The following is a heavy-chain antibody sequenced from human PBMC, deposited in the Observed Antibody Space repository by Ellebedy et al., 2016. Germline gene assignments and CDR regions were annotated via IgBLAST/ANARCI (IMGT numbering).Heavy chain of an antibody. V-gene: IGHV3-23*01. CDR1: GFTFSSYA. CDR3: ARRPIQEAYFDL. CDR2: ISGSGGST. Sequence: GEFLKISXAASGFTFSSYAMSWVRQAPGKGLEWVSAISGSGGSTYYADSVKGRFTISRDNSKNTLYLQMNSLRAEDTAVYYCARRPIQEAYFDLWGRGTLVTVSS. J-gene: IGHJ2*01.